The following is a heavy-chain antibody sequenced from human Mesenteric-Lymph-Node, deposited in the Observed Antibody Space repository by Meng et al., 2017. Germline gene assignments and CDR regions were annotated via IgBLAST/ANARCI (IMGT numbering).Heavy chain of an antibody. J-gene: IGHJ4*02. CDR2: INPNSGGT. V-gene: IGHV1-2*06. D-gene: IGHD1-26*01. CDR1: GYTFTGYY. Sequence: ASVKVSCKASGYTFTGYYMHWVRQAPGQGLEWMGRINPNSGGTNYAQKLQGRVTMTTDTSTSTAYMELRSLRSDDTAVYYCARDDVVVGVGATNCLDYWGQGTLVTSPQ. CDR3: ARDDVVVGVGATNCLDY.